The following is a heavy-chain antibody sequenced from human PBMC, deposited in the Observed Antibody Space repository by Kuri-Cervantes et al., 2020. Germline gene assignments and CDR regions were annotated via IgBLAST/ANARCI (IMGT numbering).Heavy chain of an antibody. Sequence: GESLKISCAASGFTFSTYAMSWVRQAPGKGLEWVSVISAGGSSTHYADSVKGRFTISRNNSKNTLYLQMNSLRAEDTAVYYCARLDGRDGYNRREYWGQGTLVTVSS. CDR3: ARLDGRDGYNRREY. D-gene: IGHD5-24*01. V-gene: IGHV3-23*01. J-gene: IGHJ4*02. CDR1: GFTFSTYA. CDR2: ISAGGSST.